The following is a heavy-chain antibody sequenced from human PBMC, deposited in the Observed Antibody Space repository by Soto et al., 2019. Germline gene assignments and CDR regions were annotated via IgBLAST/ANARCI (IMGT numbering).Heavy chain of an antibody. Sequence: PVGSLRLSCAASGFTFSSYGMHWVRQAPGKGLEWVAVISYDGSNKYYADSVKGRFTISRDNSKNTLYLQMNSLRAEDTAVYYCAKDLSIAARRTALDAFDIWGQGTMVTVSS. CDR3: AKDLSIAARRTALDAFDI. CDR2: ISYDGSNK. CDR1: GFTFSSYG. D-gene: IGHD6-6*01. V-gene: IGHV3-30*18. J-gene: IGHJ3*02.